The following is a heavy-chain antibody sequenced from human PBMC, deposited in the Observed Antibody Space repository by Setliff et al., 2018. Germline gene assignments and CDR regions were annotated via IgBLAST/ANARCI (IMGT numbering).Heavy chain of an antibody. J-gene: IGHJ4*02. V-gene: IGHV3-7*01. CDR2: IKQDGSEK. D-gene: IGHD5-12*01. CDR1: GFTFSSYW. CDR3: ARVYSGYDPNHYFDY. Sequence: PGGSLRLSCAASGFTFSSYWMSWVRQAPGKGLEWVANIKQDGSEKYYVDSVRGRLTISRDNAKNSLYLQMNSLRAEDTAVYYCARVYSGYDPNHYFDYWGQGTLVTVSS.